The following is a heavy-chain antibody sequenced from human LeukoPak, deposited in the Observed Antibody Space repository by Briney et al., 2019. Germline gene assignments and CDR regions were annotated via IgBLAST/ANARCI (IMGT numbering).Heavy chain of an antibody. V-gene: IGHV3-23*01. Sequence: GGSLRLSCAASGFTFSSYAMSWVRQAPGKGLEWVSGISGSGGGTYYVDSVKGRFTISRDNSKNTLYLQMNSLRAEDTAVYYCAKRRTTVITMDYFDYWGQGTLVTVSS. CDR2: ISGSGGGT. J-gene: IGHJ4*02. D-gene: IGHD4-17*01. CDR3: AKRRTTVITMDYFDY. CDR1: GFTFSSYA.